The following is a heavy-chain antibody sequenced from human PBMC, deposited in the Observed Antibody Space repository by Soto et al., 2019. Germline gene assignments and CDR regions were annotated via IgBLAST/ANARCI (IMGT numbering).Heavy chain of an antibody. Sequence: GGSLRLSCAASGFTFSGSAMHWVRQASGKGLEWVGRIRSKANSYATAYAASVKGRFTISRDDSKNTAYLQMNSLKTEDTAVYYCTRQLGMATILRRNAFDIWGQGTMVTVSS. CDR3: TRQLGMATILRRNAFDI. CDR1: GFTFSGSA. V-gene: IGHV3-73*01. D-gene: IGHD5-12*01. CDR2: IRSKANSYAT. J-gene: IGHJ3*02.